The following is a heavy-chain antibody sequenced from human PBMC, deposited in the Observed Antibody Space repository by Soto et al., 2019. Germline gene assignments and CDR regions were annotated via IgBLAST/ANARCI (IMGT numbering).Heavy chain of an antibody. D-gene: IGHD3-10*01. V-gene: IGHV1-69*13. CDR1: GGTFSSYA. Sequence: ASVKVSCKASGGTFSSYAISWVRQAPGQGLEWMGGIIPIFGTANYAQKFQGRVTITADESTSTAYMELSSLRSEDTAVYYCARGDRLWFGESPFDYWGQGTLVTVSS. CDR3: ARGDRLWFGESPFDY. CDR2: IIPIFGTA. J-gene: IGHJ4*02.